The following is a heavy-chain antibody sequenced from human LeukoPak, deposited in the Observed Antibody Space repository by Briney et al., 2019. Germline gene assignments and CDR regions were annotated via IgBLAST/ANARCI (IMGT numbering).Heavy chain of an antibody. V-gene: IGHV3-30*02. Sequence: GGSLRLSCAASGFTFSSYAMHWVRQAPGKGLEWVAFIRYDGSNKYYADSVKGRFTISRDNSKNTLYLQMNSLRAEDTAVYYCAKDHATVIIVVIDDAFDIWGQGTLVTVSS. CDR1: GFTFSSYA. J-gene: IGHJ3*02. D-gene: IGHD3-22*01. CDR2: IRYDGSNK. CDR3: AKDHATVIIVVIDDAFDI.